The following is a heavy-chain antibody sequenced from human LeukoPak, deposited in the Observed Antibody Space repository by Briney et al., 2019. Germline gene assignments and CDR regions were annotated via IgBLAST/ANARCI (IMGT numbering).Heavy chain of an antibody. V-gene: IGHV3-74*01. CDR3: TRDSTRSDGY. D-gene: IGHD1-26*01. Sequence: GGSLSLSCAGFGFTFSIYWMHWAGQAPGTGLVWVSRISNDGIATIYVDSGKGRFTISRDNAKNTLYLQMISLRAGDTAVYYGTRDSTRSDGYWGEETLVTVSP. CDR1: GFTFSIYW. CDR2: ISNDGIAT. J-gene: IGHJ4*02.